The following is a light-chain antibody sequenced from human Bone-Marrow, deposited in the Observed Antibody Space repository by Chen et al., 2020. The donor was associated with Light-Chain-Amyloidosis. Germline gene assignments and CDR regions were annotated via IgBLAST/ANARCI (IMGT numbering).Light chain of an antibody. V-gene: IGLV3-25*03. J-gene: IGLJ2*01. CDR1: DLPTKY. CDR3: QSADSSGTYEVI. CDR2: RDT. Sequence: SYELTQPPSLSVSPGQTASITCSGDDLPTKYAYWYQQKPGQAPVLVIHRDTERPSGISERFSGSSSGKTATLTISGVQAEDEADYHCQSADSSGTYEVIFGGGTKLTVL.